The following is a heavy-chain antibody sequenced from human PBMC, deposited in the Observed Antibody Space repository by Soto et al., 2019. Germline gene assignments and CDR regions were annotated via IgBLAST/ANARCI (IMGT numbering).Heavy chain of an antibody. D-gene: IGHD3-10*01. CDR2: MNPNSGNT. CDR3: AKTGVSRAGDWFDP. CDR1: GYTFTSYD. V-gene: IGHV1-8*01. J-gene: IGHJ5*02. Sequence: QVQLVQSGAEVKKPGASVKVSCKASGYTFTSYDINWVRQATGQGLEWMGWMNPNSGNTGYAQKFQGIVTMARNTSISTAYLWLSSRRSEDTAVYYCAKTGVSRAGDWFDPWGQGTLVTVSS.